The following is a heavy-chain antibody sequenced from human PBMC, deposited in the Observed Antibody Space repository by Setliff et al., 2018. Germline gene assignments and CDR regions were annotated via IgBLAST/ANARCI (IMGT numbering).Heavy chain of an antibody. J-gene: IGHJ6*03. CDR2: IYIGGSA. D-gene: IGHD6-19*01. CDR1: GGSISSNSYY. Sequence: PSETLSLTCTVSGGSISSNSYYWSWIRQPAGKGLEWIGHIYIGGSANYNPSLKSRVTMSIDTSKNQFSLKLNSVTAADMAVYYCAREQWLDPPGYYYMDVWAKGTTVTVSS. V-gene: IGHV4-61*09. CDR3: AREQWLDPPGYYYMDV.